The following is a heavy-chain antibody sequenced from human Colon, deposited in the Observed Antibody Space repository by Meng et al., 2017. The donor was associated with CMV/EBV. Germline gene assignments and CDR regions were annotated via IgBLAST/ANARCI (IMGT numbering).Heavy chain of an antibody. J-gene: IGHJ4*02. CDR3: AREGQTSTHWLGPLHN. D-gene: IGHD1-1*01. V-gene: IGHV3-13*01. CDR2: IGAGFDT. CDR1: GFTVNEYY. Sequence: GGSLRLSCAASGFTVNEYYMSWVRQAPGRGLEWVSAIGAGFDTYYSDSVKGRFTISRENAKNSLYLQMNNLRVGDTAVYYCAREGQTSTHWLGPLHNWGQGTVVTVSS.